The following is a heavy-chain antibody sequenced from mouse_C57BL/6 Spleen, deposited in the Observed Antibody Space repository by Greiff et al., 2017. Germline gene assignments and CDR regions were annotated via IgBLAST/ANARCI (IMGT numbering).Heavy chain of an antibody. CDR1: GFTFSSYA. CDR3: TRGYYGNYDAMDY. Sequence: EVMLVESGEGLVKPGGSLKLSCAASGFTFSSYAMSWVRQTPEKRLEWVAYISSGGDYIYYADTVKGRFTISRDNARNTLYLQMSSLKSEDTAMYYCTRGYYGNYDAMDYWGQGTSVTVSS. CDR2: ISSGGDYI. J-gene: IGHJ4*01. V-gene: IGHV5-9-1*02. D-gene: IGHD2-1*01.